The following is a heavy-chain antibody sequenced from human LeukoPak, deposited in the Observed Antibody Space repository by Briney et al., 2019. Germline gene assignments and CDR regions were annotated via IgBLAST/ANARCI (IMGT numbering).Heavy chain of an antibody. Sequence: SETLSLTCAVYGGSFSGYYWSWIRQPPGKGLEWIGEINHSGSTNYNPSLKSRVTISVDTSKNQFSLKLSSVTAADTAVYYCARIKRGYCSSTSCPGYFDYWGQGTLVTVSS. J-gene: IGHJ4*02. V-gene: IGHV4-34*01. CDR3: ARIKRGYCSSTSCPGYFDY. CDR1: GGSFSGYY. D-gene: IGHD2-2*01. CDR2: INHSGST.